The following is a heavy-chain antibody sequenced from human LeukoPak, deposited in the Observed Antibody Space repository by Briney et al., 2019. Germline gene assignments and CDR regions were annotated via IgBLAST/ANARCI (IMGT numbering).Heavy chain of an antibody. CDR2: INHSGST. CDR1: GGSFSGYY. J-gene: IGHJ4*02. Sequence: PSETLSLTCAVYGGSFSGYYWSWIRQPPGKGLEWIGEINHSGSTNYNPSLKSRVTISVDTSKNQFSLKLSSVTAADTAVYYCARGRGYSYGARRYFDYWGQGTLVTVSS. CDR3: ARGRGYSYGARRYFDY. V-gene: IGHV4-34*01. D-gene: IGHD5-18*01.